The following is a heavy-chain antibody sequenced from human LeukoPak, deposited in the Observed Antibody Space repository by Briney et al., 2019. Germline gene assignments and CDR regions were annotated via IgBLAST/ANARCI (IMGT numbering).Heavy chain of an antibody. Sequence: GASLMFSCTTAGYTCSNYRIAWRRAMGGEGVEWMGIIYPGDSHNRDSPSAQGHVTISADKSITTASLQWSSLKASDTAIHYCARLYTTLTRSIWGRFDSWGHGTLVTVSS. CDR1: GYTCSNYR. D-gene: IGHD3-16*01. V-gene: IGHV5-51*01. CDR3: ARLYTTLTRSIWGRFDS. J-gene: IGHJ5*01. CDR2: IYPGDSHN.